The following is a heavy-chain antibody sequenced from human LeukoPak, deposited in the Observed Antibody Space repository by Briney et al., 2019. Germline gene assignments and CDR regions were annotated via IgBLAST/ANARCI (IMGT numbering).Heavy chain of an antibody. V-gene: IGHV3-33*01. CDR1: GFTFSSYG. D-gene: IGHD6-13*01. CDR2: IWYDGSHK. J-gene: IGHJ3*02. Sequence: PGGSLRLSCAASGFTFSSYGMHWVRQAPGKGLEWVAVIWYDGSHKYYADSVKGRFTISRDNSKNTVYLQMNSLRAEDTAVYYCARDLFSSSWYLDAFDIWGQGTMVTVSS. CDR3: ARDLFSSSWYLDAFDI.